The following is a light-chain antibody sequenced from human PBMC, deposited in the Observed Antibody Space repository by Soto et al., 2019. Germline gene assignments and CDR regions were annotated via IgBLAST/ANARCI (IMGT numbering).Light chain of an antibody. Sequence: QSVLTQPASVSGSPGQSITISCTGTSSDVGTYNLVSWYQQHPGKAPKLTIYEVSKRPSGVSNRFSGSKSGNTASLTISGLPAEDEADYYCCAYASSSTFYVFGTGTKVTVL. J-gene: IGLJ1*01. CDR3: CAYASSSTFYV. CDR1: SSDVGTYNL. CDR2: EVS. V-gene: IGLV2-23*02.